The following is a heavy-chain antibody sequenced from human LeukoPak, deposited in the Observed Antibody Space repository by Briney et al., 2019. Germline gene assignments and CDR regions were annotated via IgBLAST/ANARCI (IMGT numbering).Heavy chain of an antibody. D-gene: IGHD5-24*01. CDR2: ISIESDGTKT. V-gene: IGHV3-74*01. J-gene: IGHJ4*02. CDR3: ARETEMANLDY. Sequence: GGSLRLSCAASGFAFSNYWMHWVRQAPGKGLEWVSRISIESDGTKTSYADSVEGRFTISRDNAKKSLYLQMNSLRAEDTAVYYCARETEMANLDYWGQGTLVTVSS. CDR1: GFAFSNYW.